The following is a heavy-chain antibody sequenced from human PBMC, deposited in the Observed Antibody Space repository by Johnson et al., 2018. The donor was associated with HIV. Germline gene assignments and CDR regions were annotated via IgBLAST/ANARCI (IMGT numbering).Heavy chain of an antibody. CDR1: GFTFSDYY. D-gene: IGHD4-23*01. V-gene: IGHV3-11*04. J-gene: IGHJ3*02. CDR3: ARATVESAFDI. CDR2: ISSSGSTT. Sequence: QVQLVESGGGLVKPGGSLRLSCAASGFTFSDYYMSWIRQAPGKGLEWVSYISSSGSTTSYADSVKGRFTISRDNSKNTLYLQMNSLRAEDTAVYYCARATVESAFDIWGQGTMVTVSS.